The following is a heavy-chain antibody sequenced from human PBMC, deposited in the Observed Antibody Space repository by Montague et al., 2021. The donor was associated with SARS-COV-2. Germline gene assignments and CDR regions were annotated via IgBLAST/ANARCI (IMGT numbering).Heavy chain of an antibody. J-gene: IGHJ6*02. V-gene: IGHV2-70*01. CDR1: GFSLSTSGVC. CDR3: ARMTTVVTLGYYYYYGMDV. Sequence: PPLVKPTQTLTLTCTFSGFSLSTSGVCVSWIRQPPGKALEWLALIDWDDDKYYSTSLKTRLTISKDTSKNQVVLTMTNMDPVDTATYYCARMTTVVTLGYYYYYGMDVWGQGTTVTVSS. D-gene: IGHD4-23*01. CDR2: IDWDDDK.